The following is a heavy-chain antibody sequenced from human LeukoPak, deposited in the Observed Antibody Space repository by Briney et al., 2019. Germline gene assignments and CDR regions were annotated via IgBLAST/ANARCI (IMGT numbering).Heavy chain of an antibody. J-gene: IGHJ4*02. CDR1: GFTFSDYY. V-gene: IGHV3-11*01. D-gene: IGHD2-2*01. CDR3: ARVGSPGYCSSTSCFQDY. CDR2: ISSSGSTI. Sequence: GGSLRLSCAASGFTFSDYYMSWIRQAPGKGLEWVSYISSSGSTIYYADSVKGRFTISRDNAKNSLYLQMNSLRAEDTAVYYCARVGSPGYCSSTSCFQDYWGQGTLVTVSS.